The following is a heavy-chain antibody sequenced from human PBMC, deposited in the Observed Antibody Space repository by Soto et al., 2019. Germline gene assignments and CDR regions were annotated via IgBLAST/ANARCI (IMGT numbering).Heavy chain of an antibody. Sequence: PSETLSLTCAVSGYSISSSNWWGWIRQPPGKGLEWIGYIYYSGSTYYNPSLKSRVTMSVDTSKNQFSLKLSSVTAVDTAVYYCARSRAWSGSYYGYFDYWGQGTLVTVPQ. V-gene: IGHV4-28*01. CDR2: IYYSGST. D-gene: IGHD1-26*01. CDR3: ARSRAWSGSYYGYFDY. J-gene: IGHJ4*02. CDR1: GYSISSSNW.